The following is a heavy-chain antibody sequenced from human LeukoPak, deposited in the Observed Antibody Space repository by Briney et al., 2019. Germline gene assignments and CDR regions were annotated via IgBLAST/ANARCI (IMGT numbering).Heavy chain of an antibody. CDR3: ARVSKLATVVVAATPTDYYGMDV. D-gene: IGHD2-15*01. CDR1: GFTVITNY. Sequence: GGSLRLSCAVSGFTVITNYMNWVRQAPGKGLEWVSVVYSGGSTFHADSVKGRFTISRDNSKNTLYLQMNSLRAEDTAVYYCARVSKLATVVVAATPTDYYGMDVWGQGTTVTVSS. CDR2: VYSGGST. J-gene: IGHJ6*02. V-gene: IGHV3-53*01.